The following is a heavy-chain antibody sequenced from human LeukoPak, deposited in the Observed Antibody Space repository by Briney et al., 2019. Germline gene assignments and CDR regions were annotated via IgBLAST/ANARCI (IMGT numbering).Heavy chain of an antibody. D-gene: IGHD5-18*01. Sequence: PGESLKISCKGSGYSSTSYWIGWVRQMPGKGPEWMGIIYPGDSDTRYSPSFQGQVTISADKSISTAYLQWSSLKATDTAMYYCARLQYSNGYVDYWGQGTLVTVSS. J-gene: IGHJ4*02. CDR2: IYPGDSDT. CDR1: GYSSTSYW. CDR3: ARLQYSNGYVDY. V-gene: IGHV5-51*01.